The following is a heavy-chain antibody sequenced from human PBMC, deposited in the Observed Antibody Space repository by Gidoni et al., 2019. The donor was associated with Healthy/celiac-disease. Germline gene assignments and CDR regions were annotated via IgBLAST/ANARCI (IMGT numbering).Heavy chain of an antibody. V-gene: IGHV4-59*01. CDR2: IYYSGST. CDR1: GGSIRSYY. D-gene: IGHD3-9*01. J-gene: IGHJ4*02. Sequence: QVQLQESGPGLVKPSEPLSLTCTVPGGSIRSYYWSWIRQPPGKGREWIGYIYYSGSTNYNPSLKSRVTISVDTSKNQFSLKLSSVTAADTAVYYCARVRQNYDILTGSFDYWGQGTLVTVSS. CDR3: ARVRQNYDILTGSFDY.